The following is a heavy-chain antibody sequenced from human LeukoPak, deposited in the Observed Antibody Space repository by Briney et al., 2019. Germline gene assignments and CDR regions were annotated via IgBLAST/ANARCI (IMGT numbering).Heavy chain of an antibody. V-gene: IGHV3-53*05. CDR2: IYSGGST. D-gene: IGHD4-17*01. Sequence: PGGSLRLSCAASGFTVSSNYMSWVRQAPGKGLEWVSVIYSGGSTYYADSVKGRFTISRDNSKNTLYLQMNSLRAEDTAVYYCATYYGDYSYGWSYGMDVWGQGTTVTVSS. J-gene: IGHJ6*02. CDR3: ATYYGDYSYGWSYGMDV. CDR1: GFTVSSNY.